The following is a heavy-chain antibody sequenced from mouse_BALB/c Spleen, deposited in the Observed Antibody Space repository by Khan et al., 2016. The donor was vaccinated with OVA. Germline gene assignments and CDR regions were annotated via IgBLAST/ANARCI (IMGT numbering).Heavy chain of an antibody. Sequence: QVQLQQPGAELAKPGASVKMSCKASGYTFINYWILWVKQRPGKGLEWIGYIIPSTGYTEYNQNFKDKATLTADKSSSTAYMQLSSLTSEDSAVYYCARRGLRWDFDYWGQGTTLTVSS. D-gene: IGHD1-1*01. CDR2: IIPSTGYT. CDR1: GYTFINYW. CDR3: ARRGLRWDFDY. J-gene: IGHJ2*01. V-gene: IGHV1-7*01.